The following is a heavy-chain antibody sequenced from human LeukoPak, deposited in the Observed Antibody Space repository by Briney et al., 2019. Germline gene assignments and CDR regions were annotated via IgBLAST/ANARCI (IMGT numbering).Heavy chain of an antibody. CDR3: AKVSGNYYGSGSYDY. D-gene: IGHD3-10*01. CDR2: IRYDGSNK. J-gene: IGHJ4*02. V-gene: IGHV3-30*02. CDR1: GFTFSSYG. Sequence: GSLRLSCAASGFTFSSYGMHWVRQAPGKGLEWVAFIRYDGSNKYYADSVKGRFTISRDNSKNTLYLQMNSLRAEDTAVYYCAKVSGNYYGSGSYDYWGQGTLVTVSS.